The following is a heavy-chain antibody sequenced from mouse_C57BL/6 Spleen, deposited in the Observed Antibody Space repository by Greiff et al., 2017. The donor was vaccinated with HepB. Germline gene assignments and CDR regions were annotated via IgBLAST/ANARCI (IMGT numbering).Heavy chain of an antibody. J-gene: IGHJ2*01. D-gene: IGHD2-3*01. V-gene: IGHV1-78*01. Sequence: VQLQQSDAELVKPGASVKISCKVSGYTFTDHTIHWMKQRPEQGLEWIGYIYPRDGSTKYNEKFKGKATLTADKSSSTAYMQLNSLTSEDSAVYCCARGDDGYYVPFDYWGQGTTLTVAS. CDR3: ARGDDGYYVPFDY. CDR2: IYPRDGST. CDR1: GYTFTDHT.